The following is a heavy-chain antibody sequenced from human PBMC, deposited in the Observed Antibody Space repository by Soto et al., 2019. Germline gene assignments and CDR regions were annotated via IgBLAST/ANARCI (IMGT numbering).Heavy chain of an antibody. D-gene: IGHD2-21*01. CDR3: ASAKAVVVAALGI. Sequence: VHLLESGGGLVQPGGSLRLSCTASGFTFSNSAMIWVRQAPGQGLEWVASISENGGSRGGTYYADSVKGRFTISRNNSKSTLYLQVDSLTGADTAVYYCASAKAVVVAALGIWGQGTMVTVSS. J-gene: IGHJ3*02. V-gene: IGHV3-23*01. CDR1: GFTFSNSA. CDR2: ISENGGSRGGT.